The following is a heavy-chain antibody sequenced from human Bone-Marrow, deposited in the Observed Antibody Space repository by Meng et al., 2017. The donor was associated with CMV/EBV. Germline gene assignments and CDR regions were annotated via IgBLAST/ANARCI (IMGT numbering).Heavy chain of an antibody. J-gene: IGHJ4*02. Sequence: SCAISGDSVSSNSAAWNWIRQSPSRGLEWLGRTYYRSKWYNDYAVSVKSRITINPDTSKNQFSLQLNSVTPEDTAVYYCARDPRFLEWLSFDYWGQGTRVTVSS. CDR3: ARDPRFLEWLSFDY. CDR1: GDSVSSNSAA. D-gene: IGHD3-3*01. CDR2: TYYRSKWYN. V-gene: IGHV6-1*01.